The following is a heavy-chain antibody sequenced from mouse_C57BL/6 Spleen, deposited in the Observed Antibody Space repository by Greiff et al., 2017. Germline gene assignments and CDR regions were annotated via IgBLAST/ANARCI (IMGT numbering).Heavy chain of an antibody. V-gene: IGHV10-1*01. Sequence: VQLKASGGGLVQPKGSLKLSCAASGFSFNTYAMNWVRQAPGKGLEWVARIRSKSNNYATYYADSVKDRFTISRDDSGSMLYLQMNNLKTEDTAMYYCVRGSYFDYWGQGTTLTVSS. CDR2: IRSKSNNYAT. CDR3: VRGSYFDY. J-gene: IGHJ2*01. CDR1: GFSFNTYA.